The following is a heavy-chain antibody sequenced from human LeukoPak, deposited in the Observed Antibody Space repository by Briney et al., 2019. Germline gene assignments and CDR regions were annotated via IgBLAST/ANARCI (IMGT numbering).Heavy chain of an antibody. J-gene: IGHJ4*02. CDR2: IYYSGST. CDR1: GGSISSYY. V-gene: IGHV4-59*01. D-gene: IGHD3-10*01. Sequence: SETLSLTCTVSGGSISSYYWSWIRQPPGKGLEWIGYIYYSGSTNYNPSLKSRVTISVDTSKNQFSLKLSSVTAADTAVYYCARAGMVRGDPYYFDYWGQGTLVTVSS. CDR3: ARAGMVRGDPYYFDY.